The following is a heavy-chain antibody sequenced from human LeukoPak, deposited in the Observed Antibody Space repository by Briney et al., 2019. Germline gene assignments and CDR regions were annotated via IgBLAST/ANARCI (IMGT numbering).Heavy chain of an antibody. J-gene: IGHJ3*02. V-gene: IGHV4-39*07. D-gene: IGHD3-10*01. CDR2: IYYSGST. CDR3: ARSQGRGWFFDI. Sequence: SETLSLTCTVSGGSISSSSYYWGWIRQPPGKGLEWIGSIYYSGSTYYNPSLKSRVTISVDTSKNQFSLKLRSVTAADTAVYYCARSQGRGWFFDIWGQGTMVTVSS. CDR1: GGSISSSSYY.